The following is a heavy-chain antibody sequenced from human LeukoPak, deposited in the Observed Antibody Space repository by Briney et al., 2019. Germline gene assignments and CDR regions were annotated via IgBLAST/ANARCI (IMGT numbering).Heavy chain of an antibody. CDR3: ARGAGITMRVLKIGAFDI. V-gene: IGHV4-38-2*02. CDR1: GYSISSGYY. J-gene: IGHJ3*02. CDR2: IYHSGST. D-gene: IGHD3-22*01. Sequence: SETLSLTCTVSGYSISSGYYWGWIRQPPGKGLEWIGSIYHSGSTYYNPSLKSRVTISVDTSKNQFSLKLSSVTAADTAVYYCARGAGITMRVLKIGAFDIWGQETMVTVSS.